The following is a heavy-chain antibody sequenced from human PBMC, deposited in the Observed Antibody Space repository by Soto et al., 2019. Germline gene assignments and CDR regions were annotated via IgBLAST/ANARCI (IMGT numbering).Heavy chain of an antibody. CDR2: IHYSGTT. V-gene: IGHV4-31*03. D-gene: IGHD5-12*01. J-gene: IGHJ3*01. CDR1: GGSISSGNYY. CDR3: ARRDIVVTSRALDL. Sequence: SETLSLTCTVSGGSISSGNYYWSWIRQHPGKGLEWIGYIHYSGTTYYNPSLKSRITISVDTSNNQFSLMLSSVTAADTAVYYCARRDIVVTSRALDLWGQGTIVTVSS.